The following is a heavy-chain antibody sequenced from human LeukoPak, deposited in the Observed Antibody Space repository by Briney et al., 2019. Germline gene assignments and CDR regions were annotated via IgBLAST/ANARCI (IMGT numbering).Heavy chain of an antibody. CDR1: GGSFRGYY. CDR2: INHSGST. Sequence: SETLSLTCAVYGGSFRGYYWSWIRQPPGKGLEWIGEINHSGSTNYNPSLKSRVTISVDTSKNQFSLKLSSVTAADTAVYYCARGPVTLPYYYYGMDVWGQGTTVTVSS. CDR3: ARGPVTLPYYYYGMDV. D-gene: IGHD2-21*02. V-gene: IGHV4-34*01. J-gene: IGHJ6*02.